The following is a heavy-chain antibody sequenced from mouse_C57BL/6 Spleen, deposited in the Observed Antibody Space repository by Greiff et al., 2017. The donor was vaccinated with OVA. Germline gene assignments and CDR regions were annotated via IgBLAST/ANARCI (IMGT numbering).Heavy chain of an antibody. CDR2: ISSGSSTI. CDR3: ARAQTAQATLWFAY. D-gene: IGHD3-2*02. CDR1: GFTFSDYG. Sequence: DVKLVESGGGLVKPGGSLKLSCAASGFTFSDYGMHWVRQAPEKGLEWVAYISSGSSTIYYADTVKGRFTISRDNAKNTLFLQMTSLRSEDTAMYYCARAQTAQATLWFAYWGQGTLVTVSA. J-gene: IGHJ3*01. V-gene: IGHV5-17*01.